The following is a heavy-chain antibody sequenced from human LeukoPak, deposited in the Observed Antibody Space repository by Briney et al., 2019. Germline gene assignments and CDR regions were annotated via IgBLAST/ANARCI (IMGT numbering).Heavy chain of an antibody. D-gene: IGHD2-21*02. Sequence: ASVKVSCKASGYTFISYGISWVRQAPGQGLEWMGWISGYNGNTNYAQNVHGRVTMTTDTTTSTAYMELRSLRSDDAAVYYCARGLGVVTAQSEQPKPRYFDLWGRGTQVTVSS. CDR3: ARGLGVVTAQSEQPKPRYFDL. J-gene: IGHJ2*01. V-gene: IGHV1-18*01. CDR2: ISGYNGNT. CDR1: GYTFISYG.